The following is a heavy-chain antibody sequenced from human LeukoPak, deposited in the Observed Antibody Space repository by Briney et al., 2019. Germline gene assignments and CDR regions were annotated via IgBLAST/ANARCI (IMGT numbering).Heavy chain of an antibody. CDR1: GGSISSYY. CDR2: IYYSGST. V-gene: IGHV4-59*08. CDR3: ARSSNYGDGDAFDI. Sequence: PSETLSLTCTVSGGSISSYYWSWIRQPPGKGLEWIGYIYYSGSTNYNPSLMSRVTISVDTSKNQFSLKLSSVTAADTAVYYCARSSNYGDGDAFDIWGQGTMVTVSS. D-gene: IGHD4-17*01. J-gene: IGHJ3*02.